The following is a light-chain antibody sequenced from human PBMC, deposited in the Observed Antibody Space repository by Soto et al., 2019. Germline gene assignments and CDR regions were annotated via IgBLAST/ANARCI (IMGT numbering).Light chain of an antibody. V-gene: IGKV3-15*01. CDR1: QGVRDN. Sequence: TQSPATLSVSPGEGATLSCRASQGVRDNLAWYQQKPGQAPRLLIYRASTRATGVPARFSGSGSWTEFTLTISSLQSEDVSVYFCQHYNFWPHTFGQGTKVDIK. CDR2: RAS. CDR3: QHYNFWPHT. J-gene: IGKJ2*01.